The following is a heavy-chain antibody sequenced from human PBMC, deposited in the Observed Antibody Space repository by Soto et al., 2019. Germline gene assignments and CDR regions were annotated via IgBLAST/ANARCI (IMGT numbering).Heavy chain of an antibody. CDR3: AREFKLVPPYYYYYGMDV. Sequence: PGGSLRLSCSASGFNFNSYTMNWVRQAPGKGLEWVSSISRFSDRTYYADSVKGRFAIFRANAENSLYLQMNSLRAEDTAVYYCAREFKLVPPYYYYYGMDVWGQGTTVTVSS. J-gene: IGHJ6*02. D-gene: IGHD6-6*01. V-gene: IGHV3-21*06. CDR1: GFNFNSYT. CDR2: ISRFSDRT.